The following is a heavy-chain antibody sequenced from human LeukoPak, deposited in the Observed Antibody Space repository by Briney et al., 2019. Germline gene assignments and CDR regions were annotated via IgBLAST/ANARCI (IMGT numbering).Heavy chain of an antibody. CDR2: IRYDGSNK. V-gene: IGHV3-30*02. J-gene: IGHJ4*02. Sequence: GGSLRLSCAASGFTFSSYGMHWVRQAPGKGLEWVAFIRYDGSNKYYADSVKGRFTISRDNSKNTLYLQMNSLRAEDTAVYYCARHRSGWLQSSFDYWGQGTLVTVSS. D-gene: IGHD5-24*01. CDR1: GFTFSSYG. CDR3: ARHRSGWLQSSFDY.